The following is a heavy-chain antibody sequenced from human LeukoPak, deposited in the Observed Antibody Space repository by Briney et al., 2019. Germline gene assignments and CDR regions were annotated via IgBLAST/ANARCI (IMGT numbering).Heavy chain of an antibody. D-gene: IGHD5-12*01. CDR2: IDSSGGSA. Sequence: GGSLRLSCAASGFTFSAYAMHWVRQAPGKGLEYVSAIDSSGGSAYYADSVKGRFTVSRDNSKNTLFLQMGSLRVEDMAVYYCARGHEYRGYGQDYWGQGTLVTVSS. CDR1: GFTFSAYA. J-gene: IGHJ4*02. V-gene: IGHV3-64*02. CDR3: ARGHEYRGYGQDY.